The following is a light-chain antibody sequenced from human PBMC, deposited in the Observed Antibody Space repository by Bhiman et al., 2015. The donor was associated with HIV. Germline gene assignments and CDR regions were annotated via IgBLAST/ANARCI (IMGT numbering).Light chain of an antibody. Sequence: QSALTQPPSASGSPGQSVAISCTGTTSDFGGYNYVSWYQQHPGKAPKLMIYEVNKRPSGVPARFSGSKSGNTASLTVSGLQDEDEADYYCSSYGGTTNWGAFGGGTKLTVL. CDR1: TSDFGGYNY. J-gene: IGLJ2*01. CDR2: EVN. CDR3: SSYGGTTNWGA. V-gene: IGLV2-8*01.